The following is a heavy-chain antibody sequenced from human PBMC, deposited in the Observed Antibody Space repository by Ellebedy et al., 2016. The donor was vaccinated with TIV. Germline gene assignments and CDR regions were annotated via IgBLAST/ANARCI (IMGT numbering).Heavy chain of an antibody. Sequence: GESLKISCAASGFTFSSYWMSWVRQAPGKGLEWVANIKQDGSEKYYVDSVKGRFTISRDNAKNSLYLQMNSLRAEDTAVYYCARSETHFLVNYYYYYGMDVWGQGTTVTVSS. CDR3: ARSETHFLVNYYYYYGMDV. J-gene: IGHJ6*02. V-gene: IGHV3-7*03. CDR2: IKQDGSEK. CDR1: GFTFSSYW. D-gene: IGHD3-3*01.